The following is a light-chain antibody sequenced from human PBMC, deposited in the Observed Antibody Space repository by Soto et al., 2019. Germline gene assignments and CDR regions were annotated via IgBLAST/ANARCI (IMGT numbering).Light chain of an antibody. CDR3: LSFDSSLSVV. V-gene: IGLV1-40*01. Sequence: QSVLTQPPSVSGAPGQRVTISCTGSTSNIGSGYDVHWYQQLPGRAPKLLIYGNTNRPSAVPDRFSGSKSGTSASLAITGLQAEDEAAYYCLSFDSSLSVVFGGGTKLTVL. J-gene: IGLJ2*01. CDR1: TSNIGSGYD. CDR2: GNT.